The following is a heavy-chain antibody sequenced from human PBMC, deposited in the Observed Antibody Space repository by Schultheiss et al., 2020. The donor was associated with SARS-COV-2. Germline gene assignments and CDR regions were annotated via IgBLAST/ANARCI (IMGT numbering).Heavy chain of an antibody. CDR3: ARHVSGGDGDWYFDL. CDR1: GFTFSSYG. D-gene: IGHD2-21*02. V-gene: IGHV3-21*01. CDR2: ISGSGGST. J-gene: IGHJ2*01. Sequence: GGSLRLSCAASGFTFSSYGMHWVRQAPGKGLEWVSAISGSGGSTYYADSVKGRFTISRDNAKNSLYLQMNSLRAEDTAVYYCARHVSGGDGDWYFDLWGRGTLVTVSS.